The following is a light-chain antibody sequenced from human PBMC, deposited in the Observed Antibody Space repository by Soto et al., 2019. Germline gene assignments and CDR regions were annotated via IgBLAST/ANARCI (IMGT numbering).Light chain of an antibody. V-gene: IGKV3-11*01. CDR2: EAS. Sequence: EIVLTQSPVTLSLSPGETATLSCRASQSVGTYLAWYQLKSGQAPRLLIYEASKRATGIPARFSGRGSGTDFTLTISSLEPEYFALYYCQQGSNWPPLTFGGGTKVEIK. J-gene: IGKJ4*01. CDR3: QQGSNWPPLT. CDR1: QSVGTY.